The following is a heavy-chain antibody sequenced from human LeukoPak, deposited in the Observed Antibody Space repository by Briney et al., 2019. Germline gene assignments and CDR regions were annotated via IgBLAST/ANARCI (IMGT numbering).Heavy chain of an antibody. V-gene: IGHV3-48*04. J-gene: IGHJ3*02. D-gene: IGHD2-2*02. CDR3: ARGAGYCSSTSCYNGGAFDI. CDR1: GFTFSSYS. Sequence: GGSLRLSCAASGFTFSSYSMNWVRQAPGKGLEWVSYISTSSSTIYYADSVKGRFTISRDNAKNSLYLQMNSLRAEDTAVYYCARGAGYCSSTSCYNGGAFDIWGPGTMVTVS. CDR2: ISTSSSTI.